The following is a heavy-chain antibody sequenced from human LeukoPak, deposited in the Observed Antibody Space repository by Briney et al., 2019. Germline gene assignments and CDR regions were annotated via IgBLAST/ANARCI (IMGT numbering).Heavy chain of an antibody. CDR3: ARDAAYYYAMDV. CDR2: IKQDGSKK. V-gene: IGHV3-7*01. J-gene: IGHJ6*02. Sequence: GGSLRLSCVASGFPFSSYWMTWVRQAPGKGLEWVANIKQDGSKKSYVDSVKGRFTISRDNAKNSLYLQMNSLRDEDTAVYYCARDAAYYYAMDVWGQGTTVTVSS. CDR1: GFPFSSYW.